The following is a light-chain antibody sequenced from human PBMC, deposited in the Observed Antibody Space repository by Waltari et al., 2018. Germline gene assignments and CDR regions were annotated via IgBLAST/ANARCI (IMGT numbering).Light chain of an antibody. V-gene: IGKV3-11*01. J-gene: IGKJ5*01. CDR1: QGVSSY. CDR2: DAS. Sequence: EIVLTQSPATLSLSPGESATLACRASQGVSSYLAWYQQRPGQAPRLLIYDASNRATGIPGRFSGSGSGTDFTLTISSLEPEDFAVYYCQQRSNWPITFGQGTRLEIK. CDR3: QQRSNWPIT.